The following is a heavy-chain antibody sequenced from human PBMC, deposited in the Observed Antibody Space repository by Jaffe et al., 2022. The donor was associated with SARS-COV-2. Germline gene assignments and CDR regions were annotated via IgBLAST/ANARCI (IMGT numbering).Heavy chain of an antibody. D-gene: IGHD1-26*01. CDR1: GFTFSSYA. Sequence: EVQLVESGGGLVQPGGSLRLSCSASGFTFSSYAMHWVRQAPGKGLEYVSAISSNGGSTYYADSVKGRFTISRDNSKNTLYLQMSSLRAEDTAVYYCVNTGSGSYGYYFDYWGQGTLVTVSS. CDR3: VNTGSGSYGYYFDY. V-gene: IGHV3-64D*09. CDR2: ISSNGGST. J-gene: IGHJ4*02.